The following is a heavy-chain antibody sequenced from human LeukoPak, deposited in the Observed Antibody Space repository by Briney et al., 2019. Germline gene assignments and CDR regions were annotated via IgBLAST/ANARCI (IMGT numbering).Heavy chain of an antibody. CDR2: IYSGGTT. D-gene: IGHD6-13*01. Sequence: SGGSLRLSCAASGFSVSSNYMSWVRQAPGKGLEWVSVIYSGGTTYYADSVKGRFTISRDNSKNTLYLQMNSLRAEDTAMYYCARGGDSSREYYFDYWGQGTLVTVSS. J-gene: IGHJ4*02. CDR1: GFSVSSNY. V-gene: IGHV3-53*01. CDR3: ARGGDSSREYYFDY.